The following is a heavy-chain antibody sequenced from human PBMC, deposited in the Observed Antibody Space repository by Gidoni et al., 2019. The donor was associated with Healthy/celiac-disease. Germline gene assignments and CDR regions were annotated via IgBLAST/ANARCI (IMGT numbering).Heavy chain of an antibody. CDR3: ARARQRPGYSSSWYSAAYYYYYGMDV. J-gene: IGHJ6*02. D-gene: IGHD6-13*01. Sequence: QVQLQQWGAGLLKPSETLSLTCAVYGGSFSGYSWSWIRQPPGKGLEWIGEINHSGSTNYNPSLKSRVTISVDTSKNQFSLKLSSVTAADTAVYYCARARQRPGYSSSWYSAAYYYYYGMDVWGQGTTVTVSS. CDR2: INHSGST. V-gene: IGHV4-34*01. CDR1: GGSFSGYS.